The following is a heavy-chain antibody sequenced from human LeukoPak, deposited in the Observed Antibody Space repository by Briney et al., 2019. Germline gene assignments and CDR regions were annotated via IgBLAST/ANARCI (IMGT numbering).Heavy chain of an antibody. CDR3: ARQFSVAYFDL. D-gene: IGHD5-24*01. CDR2: INPNSGGT. J-gene: IGHJ2*01. CDR1: GYTFTGYY. V-gene: IGHV1-2*02. Sequence: ASVKVSCKASGYTFTGYYMHWVRQAPGQGLEWMGWINPNSGGTNYAQRFQGRVTMTKDTSISTAYMELSRLRSDDTAVYYCARQFSVAYFDLWGRGTLVTVSS.